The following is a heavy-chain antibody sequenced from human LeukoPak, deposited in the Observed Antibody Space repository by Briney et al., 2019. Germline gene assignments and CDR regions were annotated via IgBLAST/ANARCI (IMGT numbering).Heavy chain of an antibody. CDR2: IYYSGST. CDR3: VKGVVTGFWDAFDI. D-gene: IGHD2-21*02. V-gene: IGHV4-61*01. Sequence: SETLSLTCTVSGGSISSGSYYWSWIRQPPGKGLEWIGYIYYSGSTNYNPSLKSRVTISVDTSKNQFSLKLSSVTAADTAVYYCVKGVVTGFWDAFDIWGQGTMVTVSS. J-gene: IGHJ3*02. CDR1: GGSISSGSYY.